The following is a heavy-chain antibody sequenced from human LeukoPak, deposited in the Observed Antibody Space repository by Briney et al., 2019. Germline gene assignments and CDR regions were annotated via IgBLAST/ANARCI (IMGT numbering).Heavy chain of an antibody. CDR2: INPNSGGT. Sequence: GASVKVSCKASGYTFTGYYMHWVRQAPGQGLEWMGWINPNSGGTNYAQKFQGRGTITRDTSISTAYMELSRLRSDDTAVYYCASGRGYSGYDPFDYWGQGTLVTVSS. D-gene: IGHD5-12*01. J-gene: IGHJ4*02. V-gene: IGHV1-2*02. CDR3: ASGRGYSGYDPFDY. CDR1: GYTFTGYY.